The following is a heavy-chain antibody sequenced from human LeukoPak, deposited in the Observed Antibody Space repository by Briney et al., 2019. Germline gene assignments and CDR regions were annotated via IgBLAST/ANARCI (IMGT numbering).Heavy chain of an antibody. CDR2: IYYSGST. D-gene: IGHD3-16*01. J-gene: IGHJ4*02. CDR1: GGSVSGGDSY. V-gene: IGHV4-39*01. CDR3: VRHPALGPFNY. Sequence: PSETLSLTCIVSGGSVSGGDSYGTWLRQPPGKGLEWIGSIYYSGSTYYYPSLKGRVTISVDTSKNHFSLKMRSVTAADTAVYYCVRHPALGPFNYWGQGTLVTFSS.